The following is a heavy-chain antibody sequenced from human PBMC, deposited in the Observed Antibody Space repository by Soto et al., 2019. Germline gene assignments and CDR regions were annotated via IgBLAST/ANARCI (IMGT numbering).Heavy chain of an antibody. Sequence: QVQLQESGPGLVKPSGTLSLTCAVSGGSISSSNWWSWVRQPPGKGLEWIGEIYHSGSTNYNPSLKSRVTISVDTSKNQFSRKLSSVTAADTAVYYCARVGYDFWSGYGPDLPNYYYYGMDVWGQGTTVTVAS. CDR3: ARVGYDFWSGYGPDLPNYYYYGMDV. CDR2: IYHSGST. D-gene: IGHD3-3*01. J-gene: IGHJ6*02. CDR1: GGSISSSNW. V-gene: IGHV4-4*02.